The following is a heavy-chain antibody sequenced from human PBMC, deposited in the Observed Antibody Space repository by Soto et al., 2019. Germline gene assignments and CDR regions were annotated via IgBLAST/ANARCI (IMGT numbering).Heavy chain of an antibody. Sequence: PGGSLRLSCAASGFTFSSYAMHWVRQAPGKGLEWVAVISYDGSNKYYADSVKGRFTISRDNSKNTLYLQMNSLRAEDTAVYYCARDSGGYCSGGSCYSVWYFDYWGQGTLVTVSS. CDR2: ISYDGSNK. V-gene: IGHV3-30-3*01. CDR1: GFTFSSYA. CDR3: ARDSGGYCSGGSCYSVWYFDY. J-gene: IGHJ4*02. D-gene: IGHD2-15*01.